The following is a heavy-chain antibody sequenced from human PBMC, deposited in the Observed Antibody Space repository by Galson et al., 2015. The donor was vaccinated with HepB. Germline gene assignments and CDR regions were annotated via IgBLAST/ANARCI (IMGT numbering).Heavy chain of an antibody. CDR3: VKDDLWFEGNLDH. CDR2: ITDSGANT. J-gene: IGHJ4*02. D-gene: IGHD3-10*01. V-gene: IGHV3-23*01. Sequence: SLRLSCAASGFTFSNYAMSWVRQAPGMGLEWVSAITDSGANTYYADSVSGRFTISGDNSKNTLSLQMNSLRAGDTVIYYCVKDDLWFEGNLDHWGQGALVTVSS. CDR1: GFTFSNYA.